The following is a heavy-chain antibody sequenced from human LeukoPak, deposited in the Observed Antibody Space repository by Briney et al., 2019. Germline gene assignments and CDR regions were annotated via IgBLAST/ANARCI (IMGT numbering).Heavy chain of an antibody. V-gene: IGHV3-23*01. D-gene: IGHD6-19*01. CDR1: GFTFSSYP. CDR3: ESKLSSSGWVY. CDR2: ISGSGGST. Sequence: SGGSLRLSCVASGFTFSSYPMGWVRQAPGKGLEYISSISGSGGSTVYVDSVKGRFTISRDNSKNTLYLQMNSLRAEDTAVYYCESKLSSSGWVYWGQGVLVTVSS. J-gene: IGHJ4*02.